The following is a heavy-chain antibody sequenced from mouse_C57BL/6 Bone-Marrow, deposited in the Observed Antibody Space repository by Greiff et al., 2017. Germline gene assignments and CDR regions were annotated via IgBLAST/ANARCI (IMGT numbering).Heavy chain of an antibody. V-gene: IGHV5-15*01. Sequence: EVQLVESGGGLVQPGGSLKLSCAASGFTFSDYGMAWVRQAPRKGPEWVAFISNLAYSIYYADTVTGRFTISRENAKNTLYLEMSSLRSEDTAMYYCARTGYYGSSYWYFDVWGTGTTVTVSS. CDR1: GFTFSDYG. D-gene: IGHD1-1*01. CDR3: ARTGYYGSSYWYFDV. J-gene: IGHJ1*03. CDR2: ISNLAYSI.